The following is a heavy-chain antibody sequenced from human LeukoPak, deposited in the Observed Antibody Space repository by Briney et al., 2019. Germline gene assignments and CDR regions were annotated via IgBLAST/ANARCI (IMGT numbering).Heavy chain of an antibody. CDR1: GFTFSTYA. D-gene: IGHD3-10*01. V-gene: IGHV3-23*01. CDR2: ILGNAGRT. Sequence: GGSLRLSCAASGFTFSTYAMNWVRQTPGKGLDWVSGILGNAGRTYYADSVKGRFTISRDNSKNTLYLQMNSLRAEDTAVYYCAKEDVTMVRGLMEHWGQGTLVTVSS. J-gene: IGHJ1*01. CDR3: AKEDVTMVRGLMEH.